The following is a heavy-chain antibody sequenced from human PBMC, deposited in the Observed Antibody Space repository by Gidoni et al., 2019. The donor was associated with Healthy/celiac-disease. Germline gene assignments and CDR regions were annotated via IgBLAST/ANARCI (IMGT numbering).Heavy chain of an antibody. CDR2: ISYDGSNK. J-gene: IGHJ4*02. D-gene: IGHD2-15*01. Sequence: QVQLVESGGGVVQPGRSLRLSCAASGFTFSSYGMHWVRQAQGKGLEWVAVISYDGSNKYYADSVKGRFTISRDNSKNTLYLQMNSLRAEDTAVYYCAKDAARSGGRMVDGWGQGTLVTVSS. V-gene: IGHV3-30*18. CDR3: AKDAARSGGRMVDG. CDR1: GFTFSSYG.